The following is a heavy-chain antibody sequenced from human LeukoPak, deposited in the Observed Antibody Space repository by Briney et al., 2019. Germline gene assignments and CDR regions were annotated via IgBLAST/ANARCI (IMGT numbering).Heavy chain of an antibody. CDR3: ARDRIVFPPGFDAFDI. Sequence: ASVKVSCKASGYTFTSYGISWVRQAPGQGLEWMGWISAYNGNTNYAQKFQGRVTMTTDTSTSTAYMELRSLRSDDTAVYYCARDRIVFPPGFDAFDIWGQGTMVTVSS. CDR2: ISAYNGNT. CDR1: GYTFTSYG. V-gene: IGHV1-18*01. J-gene: IGHJ3*02. D-gene: IGHD2-21*01.